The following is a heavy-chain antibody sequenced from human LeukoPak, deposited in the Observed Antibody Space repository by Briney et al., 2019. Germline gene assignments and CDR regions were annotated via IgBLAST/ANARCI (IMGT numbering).Heavy chain of an antibody. D-gene: IGHD2-15*01. CDR3: ARDKVVAAHDSPFDY. CDR2: INWNGGST. Sequence: GGSLRLSXAASGFTFDDYGMSWVRQAPGKGLEWLSGINWNGGSTGYAYSVKGRFTISRDNAKNSLYLQMNSLRAEDTALYYCARDKVVAAHDSPFDYWGQGTLVTVSS. CDR1: GFTFDDYG. V-gene: IGHV3-20*04. J-gene: IGHJ4*02.